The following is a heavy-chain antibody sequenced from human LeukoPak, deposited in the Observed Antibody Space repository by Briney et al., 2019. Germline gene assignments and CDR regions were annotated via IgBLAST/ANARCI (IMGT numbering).Heavy chain of an antibody. Sequence: GGPLRLSCAASGFTFSNDWMLWVRQAPGKGLVWASRINTDGSTTTYADSVKGRFTISRDNAKNTLYLQMNSLRVEDTAVYYCARGRGGSYHYWGQGTLVTVSS. CDR1: GFTFSNDW. D-gene: IGHD3-16*02. CDR2: INTDGSTT. V-gene: IGHV3-74*01. J-gene: IGHJ4*02. CDR3: ARGRGGSYHY.